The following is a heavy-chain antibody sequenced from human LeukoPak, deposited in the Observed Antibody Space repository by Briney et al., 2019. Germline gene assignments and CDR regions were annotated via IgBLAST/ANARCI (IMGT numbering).Heavy chain of an antibody. CDR1: GFSFNNYA. V-gene: IGHV3-23*01. CDR2: ISPSGLDT. Sequence: GGSLTLSCAASGFSFNNYALSWVRQSPGKGLEWVSGISPSGLDTPYADSVKGRFTISRDNSKNTLYLQMNSLRVEDTAIYYCARKTSGPKPFDFWGQGTLVTVSS. J-gene: IGHJ4*02. CDR3: ARKTSGPKPFDF.